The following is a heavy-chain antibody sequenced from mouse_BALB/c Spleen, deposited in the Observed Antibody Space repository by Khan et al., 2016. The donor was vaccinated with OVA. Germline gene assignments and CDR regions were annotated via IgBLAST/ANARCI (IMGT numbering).Heavy chain of an antibody. D-gene: IGHD2-4*01. CDR3: AREGLRGVAMDY. V-gene: IGHV1S56*01. CDR1: GYTFTSYD. CDR2: IYPGDDST. Sequence: VQLQESGPELVKPGALVKISCKASGYTFTSYDINWVMQRPGQGLEWIGWIYPGDDSTKYNEKFKDKATLTADKSSSTAYMQLSSLTSDNSAVYVWAREGLRGVAMDYWGQGTSVTVSS. J-gene: IGHJ4*01.